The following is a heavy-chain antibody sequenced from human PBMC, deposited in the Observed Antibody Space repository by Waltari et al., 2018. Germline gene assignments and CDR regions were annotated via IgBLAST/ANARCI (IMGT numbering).Heavy chain of an antibody. V-gene: IGHV3-43D*04. D-gene: IGHD3-9*01. Sequence: EVQLEESGGGVVQPGGSLRLSCAASGFTFDDFAMHWVRQAPGKGLKWIFLITWDGRSTYYADYVKGRFAISRDNGKDFLYLQMNSMRPEDTALYYCVKEAAGYDSLIANGLDVWGQGTTVTVSS. J-gene: IGHJ6*02. CDR1: GFTFDDFA. CDR3: VKEAAGYDSLIANGLDV. CDR2: ITWDGRST.